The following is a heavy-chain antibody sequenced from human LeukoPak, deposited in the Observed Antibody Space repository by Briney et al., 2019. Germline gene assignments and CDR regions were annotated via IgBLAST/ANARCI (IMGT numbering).Heavy chain of an antibody. V-gene: IGHV3-33*08. CDR2: IWFDGSNK. D-gene: IGHD1-14*01. CDR3: ARQLTLGNFDY. CDR1: GFTFSNLG. Sequence: PGGSLRLSCAASGFTFSNLGMHWVRQAPGKGLEWVALIWFDGSNKYYTDSVKGRFTISRDNSKNTVYLQMNSLRAEDTAVYYCARQLTLGNFDYWGQGTLVTASS. J-gene: IGHJ4*02.